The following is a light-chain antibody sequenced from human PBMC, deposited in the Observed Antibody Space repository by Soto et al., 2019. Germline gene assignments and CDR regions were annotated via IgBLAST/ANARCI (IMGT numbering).Light chain of an antibody. V-gene: IGKV3-15*01. CDR3: QQYNEWPLT. CDR2: GTS. J-gene: IGKJ4*01. CDR1: QSVSSN. Sequence: EIVMTQSPATLSESPGERATLSCRASQSVSSNLAWYQQKRGQAPRLLIYGTSTRATGIPARFSGSGSGTEFTLTISSLQSEDFAVYYCQQYNEWPLTFGGGTKVEIK.